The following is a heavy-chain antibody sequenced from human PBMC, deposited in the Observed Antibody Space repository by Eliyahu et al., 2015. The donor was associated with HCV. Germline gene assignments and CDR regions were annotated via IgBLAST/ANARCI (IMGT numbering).Heavy chain of an antibody. CDR3: ATGGRSPRIHYYYYGMDV. Sequence: QVXLVXSGAXVKKPGASVKVSCXVSGYTLXELSMHXVRQAPGKGLEWMGGFDPEDGETIYAQKFQGRVTMTEDTSTDTAYMELSSLRSEDTAVYYCATGGRSPRIHYYYYGMDVWGQGTTVTVSS. J-gene: IGHJ6*02. V-gene: IGHV1-24*01. CDR2: FDPEDGET. D-gene: IGHD1-26*01. CDR1: GYTLXELS.